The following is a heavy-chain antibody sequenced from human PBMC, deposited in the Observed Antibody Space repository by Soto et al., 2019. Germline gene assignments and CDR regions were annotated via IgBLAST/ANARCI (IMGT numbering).Heavy chain of an antibody. CDR2: IKSKTDGGTT. CDR3: TTQIQLWERSFDY. D-gene: IGHD5-18*01. V-gene: IGHV3-15*01. Sequence: GGSLRLSCAASGFTFSNAWMSWVRQAPGKGLEWVGRIKSKTDGGTTDYAAPVKGRFTISRDDSKNTLYLQMNSLKTEDTAVYYCTTQIQLWERSFDYWGQGTLVTVSA. CDR1: GFTFSNAW. J-gene: IGHJ4*02.